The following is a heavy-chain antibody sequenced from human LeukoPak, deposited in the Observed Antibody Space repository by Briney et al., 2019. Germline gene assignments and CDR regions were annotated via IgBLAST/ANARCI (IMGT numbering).Heavy chain of an antibody. J-gene: IGHJ4*02. CDR1: GYTFTNYW. V-gene: IGHV5-51*01. CDR2: IYPGDSHT. CDR3: ARHRGSSYYFDY. D-gene: IGHD3-10*01. Sequence: GESLKISCKGSGYTFTNYWIAWVRQMPGKGLECMGIIYPGDSHTRYSPSFQGQVTISADKSISTAYLQWSSLKASDTAMYYCARHRGSSYYFDYWGQGTLVTVSP.